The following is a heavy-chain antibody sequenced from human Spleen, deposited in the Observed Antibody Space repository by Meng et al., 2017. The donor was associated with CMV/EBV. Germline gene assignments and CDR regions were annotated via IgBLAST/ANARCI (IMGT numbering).Heavy chain of an antibody. CDR3: ARIGYSSSLFDY. Sequence: LRLSCTVSGDSISSSDYYWNWIRQSPGRGLEWIGNIYYSGSTYYSPSLKSRVIISVDTSKNKFSLKLSAVTAADTAVYYCARIGYSSSLFDYWGQGTLVTVSS. V-gene: IGHV4-30-4*08. CDR1: GDSISSSDYY. J-gene: IGHJ4*02. CDR2: IYYSGST. D-gene: IGHD6-6*01.